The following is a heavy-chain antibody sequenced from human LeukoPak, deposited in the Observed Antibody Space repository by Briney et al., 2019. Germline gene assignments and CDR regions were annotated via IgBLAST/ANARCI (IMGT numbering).Heavy chain of an antibody. CDR3: ARDYDFWTFYMDV. J-gene: IGHJ6*03. CDR1: GFTFSSYS. CDR2: ISSSSSTI. V-gene: IGHV3-48*01. Sequence: PGGALILSCAASGFTFSSYSMNWGLQAPGKELEWVSYISSSSSTIYYADSVKGRFTISRDNANNSLYLTLNSLRAEDTDVYYCARDYDFWTFYMDVCGKGTTVTVSS. D-gene: IGHD3-3*01.